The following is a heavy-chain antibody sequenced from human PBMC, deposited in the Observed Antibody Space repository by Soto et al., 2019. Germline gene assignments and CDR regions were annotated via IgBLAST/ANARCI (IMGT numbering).Heavy chain of an antibody. J-gene: IGHJ4*02. CDR2: TSYDGLNT. V-gene: IGHV3-30-3*02. CDR1: GFTLSTFA. CDR3: AKSSSGLLDYFDS. Sequence: RLSCEASGFTLSTFAMHWVRQAPGKGLEWVATTSYDGLNTFYGESVRGRFSISRDTSQNTLFLQMNSLKTEDTAVYYCAKSSSGLLDYFDSSGRGTLGTVAS. D-gene: IGHD3-10*01.